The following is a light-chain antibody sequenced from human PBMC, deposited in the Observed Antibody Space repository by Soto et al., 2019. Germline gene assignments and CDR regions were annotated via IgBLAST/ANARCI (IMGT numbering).Light chain of an antibody. Sequence: DIQMTQSPSSLSASVGDIVTITCRASQSISSYLNWYQQKPGKAPKLLIYAASSSQSGVPSRFSGSGSGTDFTLTISSLQPEDFATYYCQQSYSTPRTFGQGTKVDIK. V-gene: IGKV1-39*01. CDR1: QSISSY. CDR2: AAS. CDR3: QQSYSTPRT. J-gene: IGKJ1*01.